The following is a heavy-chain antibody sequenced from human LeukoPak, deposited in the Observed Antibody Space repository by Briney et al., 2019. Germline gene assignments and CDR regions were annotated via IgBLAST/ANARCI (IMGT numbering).Heavy chain of an antibody. V-gene: IGHV3-30*04. Sequence: GGSLRLSCAASGFTFSTYPMYWVRQAPGKGLEWVAVISYDESNKYYADSVKGRFTVSRDNSKNTLSLQMNSLRVEDTAVYYCVRVRDSSNWYVFDVWGQGTMVTVSS. D-gene: IGHD6-13*01. CDR3: VRVRDSSNWYVFDV. J-gene: IGHJ3*01. CDR1: GFTFSTYP. CDR2: ISYDESNK.